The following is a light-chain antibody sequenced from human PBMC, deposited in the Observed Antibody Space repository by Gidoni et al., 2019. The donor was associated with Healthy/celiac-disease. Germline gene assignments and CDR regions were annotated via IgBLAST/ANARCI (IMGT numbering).Light chain of an antibody. CDR2: GNS. CDR1: SSNIGAGYD. J-gene: IGLJ3*02. V-gene: IGLV1-40*01. Sequence: QSLLKQPPSASGAPGQRVTIPCTGSSSNIGAGYDVPWYQQLPGTAPKLLIYGNSNRPSGVPDRFSGSKSGTSASLAITGLQAEDEADYYCQSYDSSLSGSVFGGGTKLTVL. CDR3: QSYDSSLSGSV.